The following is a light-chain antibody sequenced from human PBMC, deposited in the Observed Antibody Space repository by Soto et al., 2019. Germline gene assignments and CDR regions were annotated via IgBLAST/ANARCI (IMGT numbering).Light chain of an antibody. CDR2: DVS. V-gene: IGLV2-14*01. CDR1: SSDVGGYNY. Sequence: QSVLTQPASVSGSPGQSITISCTGTSSDVGGYNYVSWYQQHPSKAPKLMIYDVSNRPSGVSNRFSGSKSGNTASLTISGLEAEDEADDYCSSYTSSSTLQVVFGGGTKVTVL. J-gene: IGLJ2*01. CDR3: SSYTSSSTLQVV.